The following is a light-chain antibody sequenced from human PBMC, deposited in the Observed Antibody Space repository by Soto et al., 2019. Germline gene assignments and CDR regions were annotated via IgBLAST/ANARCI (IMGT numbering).Light chain of an antibody. CDR1: QSVTSSY. J-gene: IGKJ1*01. V-gene: IGKV3-20*01. CDR2: GAS. CDR3: QQSGSSPRT. Sequence: EIVLTQSPSTLSLSPGERATLSCRASQSVTSSYLAWYQQKPGQAPRLLIYGASSRATGIPDRFSGSGSGTDFTLTISRLEPEDFAVYYCQQSGSSPRTFGQGTKVEIK.